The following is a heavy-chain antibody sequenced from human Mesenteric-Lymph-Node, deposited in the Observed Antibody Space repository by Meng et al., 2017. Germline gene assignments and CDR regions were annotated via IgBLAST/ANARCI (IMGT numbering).Heavy chain of an antibody. D-gene: IGHD6-19*01. J-gene: IGHJ5*02. CDR3: ARGYRQWLLPHWFDP. CDR2: VHSSGSA. CDR1: GGSINTSPYY. Sequence: GSLRLSCSVSGGSINTSPYYGAWIRQSPGKGLEWIGSVHSSGSAYSNPSLKSRVTISLDTSKNHFSLKLTSVTAADTAVYYCARGYRQWLLPHWFDPWGQGTLVTVSS. V-gene: IGHV4-39*02.